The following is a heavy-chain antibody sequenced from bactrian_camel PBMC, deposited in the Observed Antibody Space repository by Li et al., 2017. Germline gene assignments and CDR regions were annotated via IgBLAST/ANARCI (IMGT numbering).Heavy chain of an antibody. J-gene: IGHJ6*01. CDR3: AADIDNTGGALEPDFAF. Sequence: HVQLVESGGCSVQAGGSLQLSCAVSGYIFSKCGMGLYRQAPGKERELVSTISRDHTTTYAASVKGRFTISLDNAKNTLYLQMNSLKPEDTAVYYCAADIDNTGGALEPDFAFWGQGTQVTVS. CDR1: GYIFSKCG. V-gene: IGHV3S53*01. CDR2: ISRDHTT. D-gene: IGHD7*01.